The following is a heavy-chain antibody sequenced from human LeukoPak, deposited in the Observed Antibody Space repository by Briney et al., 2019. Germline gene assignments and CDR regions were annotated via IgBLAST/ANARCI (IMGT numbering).Heavy chain of an antibody. D-gene: IGHD2-2*02. CDR1: GFTFSSYG. CDR2: IRYDGSSK. Sequence: GGSLRLSCAASGFTFSSYGMHWVRQAPGKGLEWVAFIRYDGSSKYYADSVKGRFTISRDNSKNTLYLQMNSLRAEDTAVYYCAKAPTFCSSTSCYNFDYWGQGTLVTVSS. V-gene: IGHV3-30*02. J-gene: IGHJ4*02. CDR3: AKAPTFCSSTSCYNFDY.